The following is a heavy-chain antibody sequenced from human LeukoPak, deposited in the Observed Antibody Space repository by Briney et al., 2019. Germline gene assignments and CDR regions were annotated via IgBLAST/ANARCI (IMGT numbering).Heavy chain of an antibody. CDR1: GFTFSDYY. Sequence: GGSLRLSCAASGFTFSDYYMSWIRQAPGKGLEWVSYISSSGSTIYYADSVKGRFTISRDSAKNSLYLQMNSLRAEDTAVYYCAGKFSITMVRGVMRYFDYWGQGTLVTVSS. CDR2: ISSSGSTI. V-gene: IGHV3-11*01. D-gene: IGHD3-10*01. CDR3: AGKFSITMVRGVMRYFDY. J-gene: IGHJ4*02.